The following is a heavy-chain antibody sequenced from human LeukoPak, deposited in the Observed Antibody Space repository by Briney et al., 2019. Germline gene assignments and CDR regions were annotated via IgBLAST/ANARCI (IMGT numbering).Heavy chain of an antibody. CDR2: INPSGGST. J-gene: IGHJ4*02. V-gene: IGHV1-46*01. D-gene: IGHD3-22*01. CDR3: ARDKRSYYDSSGSFDY. CDR1: GYTFTSYY. Sequence: ASVKVSCKASGYTFTSYYMHWVRQAPGQGLEWMGIINPSGGSTSYAQKFQGRATMTRDTSISTAYMELSRLRSDDTAVYYCARDKRSYYDSSGSFDYWGQGTLVTVSS.